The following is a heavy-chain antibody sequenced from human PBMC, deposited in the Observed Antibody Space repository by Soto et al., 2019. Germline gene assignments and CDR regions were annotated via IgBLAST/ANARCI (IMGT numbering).Heavy chain of an antibody. CDR1: GGSISGYY. V-gene: IGHV4-59*01. Sequence: SETLSLTCTVSGGSISGYYWSWIRQPPGKGLEWIGYIYYSGSTSYNPSLKSRFTISVDTSKNQFSLRLTSVSAADTAVYYCARDRDYGDLTRNWFDPWGQGTLVTVSS. J-gene: IGHJ5*02. D-gene: IGHD4-17*01. CDR2: IYYSGST. CDR3: ARDRDYGDLTRNWFDP.